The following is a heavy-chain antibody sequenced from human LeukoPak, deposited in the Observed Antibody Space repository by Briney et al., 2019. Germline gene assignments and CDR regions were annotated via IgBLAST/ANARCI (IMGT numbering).Heavy chain of an antibody. CDR2: TSYSGSTNYNASSGST. J-gene: IGHJ1*01. D-gene: IGHD1-20*01. V-gene: IGHV4-59*01. Sequence: AETVALTCTVSGGSISSYYWSWIRQPPGKGLEWIAYTSYSGSTNYNASSGSTNYNPSLKSRVTISVDTSKNQFSLKLSSVTAADTAVYYCASGRDLITYFQHWGKGTLVSSSS. CDR1: GGSISSYY. CDR3: ASGRDLITYFQH.